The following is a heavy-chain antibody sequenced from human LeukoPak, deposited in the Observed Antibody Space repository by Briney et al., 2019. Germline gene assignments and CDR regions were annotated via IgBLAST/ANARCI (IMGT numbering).Heavy chain of an antibody. D-gene: IGHD3-22*01. Sequence: ASVKVSCKASGYTFTSYYMHWVRQAPGQGLEWMGIINPSGGSTSYAQKFQGRVTMTRDTSTSTVYMELSSLRSEDTAVYYCARKGLHYYDSSGYYPMDYWGQGTLVTVSS. CDR2: INPSGGST. J-gene: IGHJ4*02. V-gene: IGHV1-46*01. CDR1: GYTFTSYY. CDR3: ARKGLHYYDSSGYYPMDY.